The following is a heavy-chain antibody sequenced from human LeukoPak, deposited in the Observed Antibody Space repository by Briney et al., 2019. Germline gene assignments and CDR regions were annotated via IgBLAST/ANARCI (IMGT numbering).Heavy chain of an antibody. D-gene: IGHD2-8*02. CDR3: ARSRLWPTGTVEV. V-gene: IGHV4-34*01. CDR2: INHGGST. Sequence: SETLSLTCGVYGGSFSGYYWTRIRQPPGKGLEWIGEINHGGSTNYNPSLKSRVTISIDTARNQFSLKLTSLTAADTAVYFCARSRLWPTGTVEVWGQGTMVTVSS. J-gene: IGHJ3*01. CDR1: GGSFSGYY.